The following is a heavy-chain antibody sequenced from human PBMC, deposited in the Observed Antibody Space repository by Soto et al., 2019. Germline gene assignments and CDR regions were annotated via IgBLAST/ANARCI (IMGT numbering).Heavy chain of an antibody. D-gene: IGHD2-2*01. CDR2: IYYSGST. CDR1: GGSISSGDYY. J-gene: IGHJ6*02. CDR3: TGYCSSTSCYEGHGMDV. V-gene: IGHV4-30-4*01. Sequence: KSSETLSLTCTVSGGSISSGDYYWSWIRQPPGKGLEWIGYIYYSGSTYYNPSLKSRVTISVDTSKNQFSLKLSSVTAADTAVYYCTGYCSSTSCYEGHGMDVWGQGTTVTVSS.